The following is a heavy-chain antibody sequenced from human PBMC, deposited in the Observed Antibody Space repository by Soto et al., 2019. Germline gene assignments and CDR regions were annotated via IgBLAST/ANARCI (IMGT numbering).Heavy chain of an antibody. CDR2: IIPIFGTA. CDR1: GGTFSSYA. J-gene: IGHJ6*02. CDR3: AGLVPAAGYYYGMDV. V-gene: IGHV1-69*12. Sequence: QVQLVQSGAAVKKPGSSVKVSCKASGGTFSSYAISWVRQAPGQGLEWMGGIIPIFGTANYAQKFQGRVTITADESTSTAYMELSSLRSEDKAVYYCAGLVPAAGYYYGMDVWGQGTTVTVSS. D-gene: IGHD2-2*01.